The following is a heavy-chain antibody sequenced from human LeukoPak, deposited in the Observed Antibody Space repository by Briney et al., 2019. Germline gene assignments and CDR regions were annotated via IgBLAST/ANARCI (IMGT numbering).Heavy chain of an antibody. D-gene: IGHD1-26*01. V-gene: IGHV1-69*13. J-gene: IGHJ5*02. CDR1: GSTFSSYA. Sequence: GASVKVSCKASGSTFSSYAISWVRQAPGQGLEWMGGIIPIFGTANYAQKFQGRVTIIADESTSTAYMELSSLRSEDTAVYYCARDGWELPPNWFDPWGQGTLVTVSS. CDR3: ARDGWELPPNWFDP. CDR2: IIPIFGTA.